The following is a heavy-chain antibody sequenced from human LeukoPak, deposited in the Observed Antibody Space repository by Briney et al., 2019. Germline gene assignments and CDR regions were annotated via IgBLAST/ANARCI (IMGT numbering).Heavy chain of an antibody. V-gene: IGHV3-21*01. CDR2: ISSSSSYI. J-gene: IGHJ4*02. CDR1: GFTFSSYS. D-gene: IGHD5-12*01. Sequence: GGSLRLSCAASGFTFSSYSMNWVRQVPGKGLEWVSSISSSSSYIYYADSVKGRFAISRDNAKNSLYLQMNSLRAEDTAVYYCARESSGYDSDYWGRGTLVTVSS. CDR3: ARESSGYDSDY.